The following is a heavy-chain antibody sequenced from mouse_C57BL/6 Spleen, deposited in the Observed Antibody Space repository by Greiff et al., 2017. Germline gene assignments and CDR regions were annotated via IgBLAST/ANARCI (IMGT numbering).Heavy chain of an antibody. J-gene: IGHJ2*01. Sequence: VQLQQPGAELVKPGASVKLSCKASGYTFTSYWMHWVKQRPGQGLEWIGMIHPNSGSTNYNEKFKSKATLPVDKSSSTAYMQLSSLTSEDSAVYYCARSRDYYGSRDYFDYWGQGTTLTVSS. V-gene: IGHV1-64*01. CDR1: GYTFTSYW. CDR3: ARSRDYYGSRDYFDY. CDR2: IHPNSGST. D-gene: IGHD1-1*01.